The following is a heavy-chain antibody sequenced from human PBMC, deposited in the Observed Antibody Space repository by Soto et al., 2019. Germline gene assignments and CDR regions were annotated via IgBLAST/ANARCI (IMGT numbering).Heavy chain of an antibody. CDR3: ARVERGTATTVVDAFDI. V-gene: IGHV4-34*01. Sequence: QVQLQQWGAGLLKPSETLSLTCAVFGGSVNSGNYYWSWIRQPPGKGLEWIGEMSHSGGTHFTPSLKSRVTISVDTSKNQFSLKMSSVTAADTALYYCARVERGTATTVVDAFDIWAQGQWSPSLQ. J-gene: IGHJ3*02. CDR2: MSHSGGT. D-gene: IGHD1-1*01. CDR1: GGSVNSGNYY.